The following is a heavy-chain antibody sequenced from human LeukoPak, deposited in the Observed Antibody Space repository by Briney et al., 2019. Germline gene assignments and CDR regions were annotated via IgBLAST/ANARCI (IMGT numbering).Heavy chain of an antibody. V-gene: IGHV3-7*01. D-gene: IGHD5-18*01. CDR1: GFTFSSYW. CDR3: VSLIQLWAHDAFDI. CDR2: IKQDGSEK. J-gene: IGHJ3*02. Sequence: GGSLRLSCAASGFTFSSYWMSWVRQAPGKGLEWVANIKQDGSEKYYVDSVKGRFTISRDNAKNSLYLQMNSLRAEDTAVYYCVSLIQLWAHDAFDIWGQGTMVTVSS.